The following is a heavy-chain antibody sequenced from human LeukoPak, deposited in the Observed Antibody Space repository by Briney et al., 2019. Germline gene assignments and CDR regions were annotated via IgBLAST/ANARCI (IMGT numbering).Heavy chain of an antibody. CDR2: IYASGSS. Sequence: SETLSLTCTVSGDSIISYYWNWIRQPPGKGLEWIGYIYASGSSNYNPSLKSRVTISVDTSKKQVSLKLSSVTAADTAVYYCASLFYAGPPCHFFIIGAQGTMAPVSS. V-gene: IGHV4-4*08. J-gene: IGHJ3*02. D-gene: IGHD2/OR15-2a*01. CDR3: ASLFYAGPPCHFFII. CDR1: GDSIISYY.